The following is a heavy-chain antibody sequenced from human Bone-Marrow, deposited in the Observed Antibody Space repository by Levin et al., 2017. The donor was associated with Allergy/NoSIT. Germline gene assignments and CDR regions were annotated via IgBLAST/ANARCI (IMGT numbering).Heavy chain of an antibody. CDR2: ISGPGTFR. CDR1: GFTFNNYN. D-gene: IGHD1-20*01. V-gene: IGHV3-21*01. J-gene: IGHJ3*01. Sequence: GGSLRLSCVASGFTFNNYNMDWVRQAPGKGLEWVASISGPGTFRFYRDSVKARFAISRDNARNSLFLQMNSLRAEDTAIYYCARPFFCSDVHNCHDAFDVWGRGTMVTVSS. CDR3: ARPFFCSDVHNCHDAFDV.